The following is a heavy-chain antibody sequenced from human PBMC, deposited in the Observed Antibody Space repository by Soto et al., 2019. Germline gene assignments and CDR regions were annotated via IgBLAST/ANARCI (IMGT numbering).Heavy chain of an antibody. CDR3: AHRGYGNYPRDNWFDP. J-gene: IGHJ5*02. D-gene: IGHD4-17*01. V-gene: IGHV2-5*01. CDR1: GFSLSSGGAG. Sequence: QIILKESGPTLVKPTQTLTLTCSFSGFSLSSGGAGVGWIRQPPGKGLEWLALIYWSDEKRYSPSLKSRLTITKDTSKNQVVLLMTDMDPVDTATYYCAHRGYGNYPRDNWFDPWGQVTLVTVSS. CDR2: IYWSDEK.